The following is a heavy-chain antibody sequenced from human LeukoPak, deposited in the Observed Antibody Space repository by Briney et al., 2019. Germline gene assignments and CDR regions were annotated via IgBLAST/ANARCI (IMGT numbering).Heavy chain of an antibody. Sequence: GGSLRLSCAASGFAVSTDFMKWVRQAPGKGLEWVSSISSSSSYIYYADSVKGRFTISRDNAKNSLYLQVNSLRAEDTAVYYCARAASGTYLADFWGQGTLVTVSS. J-gene: IGHJ4*02. CDR2: ISSSSSYI. CDR3: ARAASGTYLADF. V-gene: IGHV3-21*06. D-gene: IGHD1-26*01. CDR1: GFAVSTDF.